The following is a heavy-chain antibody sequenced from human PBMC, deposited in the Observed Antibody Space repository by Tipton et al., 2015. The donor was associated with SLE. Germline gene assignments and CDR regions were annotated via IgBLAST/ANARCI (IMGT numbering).Heavy chain of an antibody. J-gene: IGHJ5*02. Sequence: TLSLTCAVSGYSISSGYYWGWIRQPPGKGLEWIGSLYHSGSTYYNPSLKSRVTISVDTSKNQFSLKLSSVTAADTAVYYCAGAVTFGGVGVWFDPWGQGTLVTVSS. D-gene: IGHD3-16*01. V-gene: IGHV4-38-2*01. CDR2: LYHSGST. CDR3: AGAVTFGGVGVWFDP. CDR1: GYSISSGYY.